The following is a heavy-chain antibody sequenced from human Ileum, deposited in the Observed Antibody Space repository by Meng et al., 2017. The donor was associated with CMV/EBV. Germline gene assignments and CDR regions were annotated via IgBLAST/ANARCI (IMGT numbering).Heavy chain of an antibody. V-gene: IGHV4-4*07. CDR2: IYTGGSP. J-gene: IGHJ4*02. CDR3: ARLNYYDSREFDY. CDR1: GGSIRNYY. Sequence: LLQTPGPGLVKPSETLSLTCTVSGGSIRNYYWSWIRQPAGKGLEWIGRIYTGGSPNYNPSLYSRVTMSLDTSKNQFSLKLNSVTAADTAVYYCARLNYYDSREFDYWGQGTLVTVSS. D-gene: IGHD3-22*01.